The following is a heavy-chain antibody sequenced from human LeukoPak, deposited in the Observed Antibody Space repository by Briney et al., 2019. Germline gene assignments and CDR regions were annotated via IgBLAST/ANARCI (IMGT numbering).Heavy chain of an antibody. J-gene: IGHJ5*02. CDR1: GGSISSSSYY. V-gene: IGHV4-39*01. CDR2: IYYSGST. CDR3: ARLAAAGTEGWFDP. Sequence: SETLSLTCTVSGGSISSSSYYWGWIRQPPGKGLEWIGSIYYSGSTYYNPSLKSRVTISVDTSKNQFSLTLSSVTAADTAVYYCARLAAAGTEGWFDPWGQGTLVTVSS. D-gene: IGHD6-13*01.